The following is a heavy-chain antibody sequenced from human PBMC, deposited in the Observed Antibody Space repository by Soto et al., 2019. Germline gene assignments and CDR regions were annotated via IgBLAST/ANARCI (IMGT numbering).Heavy chain of an antibody. V-gene: IGHV4-34*01. D-gene: IGHD1-26*01. CDR3: ARGLFSENYYSGGWYYFDY. J-gene: IGHJ4*02. Sequence: QVQLQQWGAGLLKPSETLSLNCAVYGGSFSGYYWTWIRQPPGKGLEWIGQINHSGSTNYNPSLKSRVTISVATSKNQFPLELSSVTAADTAVYYCARGLFSENYYSGGWYYFDYWGQGTLVTVSS. CDR1: GGSFSGYY. CDR2: INHSGST.